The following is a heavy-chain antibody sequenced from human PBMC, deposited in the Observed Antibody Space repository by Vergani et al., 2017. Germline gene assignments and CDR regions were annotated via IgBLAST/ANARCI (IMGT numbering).Heavy chain of an antibody. V-gene: IGHV4-34*01. CDR1: GGSISSYY. J-gene: IGHJ5*02. CDR2: INHSGCT. CDR3: ARGGKKYIVVVPATIWWFDP. D-gene: IGHD2-2*02. Sequence: QVQLQESGPGLVKPSETLSLTCTVSGGSISSYYWSWIRQPPGKGLEWVGEINHSGCTKYNPSLKSRVTISVDTSKNQFSLKLSFVTAADTAVYYCARGGKKYIVVVPATIWWFDPWGQGTLVTVSS.